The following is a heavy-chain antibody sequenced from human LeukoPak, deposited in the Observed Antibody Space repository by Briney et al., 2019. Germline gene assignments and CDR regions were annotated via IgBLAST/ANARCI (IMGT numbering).Heavy chain of an antibody. D-gene: IGHD1-1*01. CDR3: ARDSSGTDAFDI. V-gene: IGHV1-18*01. Sequence: ASVKVSCKASGYTYTSYGISWVRQAPGQGLEWMGWISAYNGNTNYAQKLQGRVTMTTDTSTSTAYMELRSLRSDDTAVYYCARDSSGTDAFDIWGQGTMVTVSS. CDR1: GYTYTSYG. CDR2: ISAYNGNT. J-gene: IGHJ3*02.